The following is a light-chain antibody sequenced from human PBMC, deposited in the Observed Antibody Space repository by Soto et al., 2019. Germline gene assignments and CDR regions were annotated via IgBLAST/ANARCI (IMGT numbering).Light chain of an antibody. Sequence: EIVMTQSPATLSVSPGERATLSCRASQSVTSNLAWYQQKPGQAPRLVIYGASTRATGTPARFSGSGSGTEFTLTISSLQSEDFALYYCQQYNGWHLTFGGGTKVEIK. CDR2: GAS. J-gene: IGKJ4*01. CDR1: QSVTSN. CDR3: QQYNGWHLT. V-gene: IGKV3-15*01.